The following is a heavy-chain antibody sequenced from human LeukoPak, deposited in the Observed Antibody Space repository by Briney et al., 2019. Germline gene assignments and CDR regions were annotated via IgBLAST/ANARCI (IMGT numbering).Heavy chain of an antibody. CDR1: GFTVSSNY. CDR3: ARDKLQVATVFDY. Sequence: GGSLRLSCAASGFTVSSNYMSWVRQAPGKGLEWVSVIYIGGSTYYADSVKGRFTISRDNAKNSLYLQMNSLRAEDTAVYYCARDKLQVATVFDYWGQGTLVTVSS. CDR2: IYIGGST. J-gene: IGHJ4*02. D-gene: IGHD5-12*01. V-gene: IGHV3-53*01.